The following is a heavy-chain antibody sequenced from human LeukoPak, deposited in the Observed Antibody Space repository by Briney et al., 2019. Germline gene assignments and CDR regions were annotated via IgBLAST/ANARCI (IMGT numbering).Heavy chain of an antibody. Sequence: GGSLRLSCAASGFTFSTYWMHWVRQAPGKGLVWVSRINKDGSSTSYAESVQGRFTFSRDNAKNTLYLQMNSLRAEDTAVYYCARGWLQRSFDCWGQGTLVTVSS. D-gene: IGHD5-24*01. CDR2: INKDGSST. CDR3: ARGWLQRSFDC. CDR1: GFTFSTYW. J-gene: IGHJ4*02. V-gene: IGHV3-74*01.